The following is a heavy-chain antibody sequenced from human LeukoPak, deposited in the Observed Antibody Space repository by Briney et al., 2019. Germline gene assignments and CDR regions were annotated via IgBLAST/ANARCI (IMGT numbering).Heavy chain of an antibody. CDR3: ARMGSYSSSWCDM. CDR2: INHSGRS. CDR1: GGSFSGYY. V-gene: IGHV4-34*01. D-gene: IGHD6-13*01. Sequence: SETLSLTCAVYGGSFSGYYWSWIRQPPGKGLEWIGEINHSGRSNYNPSLKGRVTISVDTSKNQFSVKLSSVTAADRAVYYCARMGSYSSSWCDMWGQGTMVTVSS. J-gene: IGHJ3*02.